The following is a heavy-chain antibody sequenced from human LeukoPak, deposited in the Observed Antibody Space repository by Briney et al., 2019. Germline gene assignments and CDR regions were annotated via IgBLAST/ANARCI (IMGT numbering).Heavy chain of an antibody. J-gene: IGHJ4*02. D-gene: IGHD6-19*01. V-gene: IGHV4-4*07. Sequence: SETLSLTCTVSGGSISSYYWSWIRQPAGKGLEWIGRVYTSGSTNYNPSLKSRVAVSVDTPKNQFSLKLSSVTAADTAVYYCARFGSGWYYFDHWGQGTLVTVSS. CDR2: VYTSGST. CDR1: GGSISSYY. CDR3: ARFGSGWYYFDH.